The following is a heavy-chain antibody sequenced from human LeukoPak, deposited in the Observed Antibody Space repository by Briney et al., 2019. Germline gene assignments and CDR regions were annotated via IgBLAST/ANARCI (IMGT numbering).Heavy chain of an antibody. Sequence: GGSLRLSCAASGFTVSSNYMSWVRQAPGKGLEWVSVIYSGGSTYYADSVKGRFTISRDNSKNTLYLQMNSLRAEDTAVYYCAKAVGATRFDPWGPGTLVTVSS. CDR2: IYSGGST. CDR1: GFTVSSNY. J-gene: IGHJ5*02. CDR3: AKAVGATRFDP. V-gene: IGHV3-53*01. D-gene: IGHD1-26*01.